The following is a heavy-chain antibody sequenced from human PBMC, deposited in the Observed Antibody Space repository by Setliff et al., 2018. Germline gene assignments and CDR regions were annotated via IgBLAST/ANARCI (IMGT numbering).Heavy chain of an antibody. CDR2: INPGGGSS. Sequence: ASVKVSCKTSGYSFIRYYMYWVRQAPGQGLEWMGIINPGGGSSSSTEKFQGRVTMTRDTSASTVYMEMGNLTSDDTAVYYCARAGSAAAGRKGIFEYWGQGSLVTVSS. CDR3: ARAGSAAAGRKGIFEY. CDR1: GYSFIRYY. D-gene: IGHD6-13*01. V-gene: IGHV1-46*01. J-gene: IGHJ4*02.